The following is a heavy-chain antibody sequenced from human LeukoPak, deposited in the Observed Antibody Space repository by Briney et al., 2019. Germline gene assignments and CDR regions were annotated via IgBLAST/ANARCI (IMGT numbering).Heavy chain of an antibody. CDR2: ISGSGGST. V-gene: IGHV3-23*01. D-gene: IGHD3-22*01. CDR3: AKHDSSGYLYYFDY. Sequence: GGSLRLSCAASGFTFSSYAISWVRQAPGKGLEWVSAISGSGGSTQYADSGEGRFTISRDNSKNTLYLQMNSLRAEDTAVYYCAKHDSSGYLYYFDYWGQGTLVTVSS. J-gene: IGHJ4*02. CDR1: GFTFSSYA.